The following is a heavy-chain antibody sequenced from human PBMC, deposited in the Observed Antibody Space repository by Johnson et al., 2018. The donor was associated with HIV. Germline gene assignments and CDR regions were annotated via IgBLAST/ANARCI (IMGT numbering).Heavy chain of an antibody. V-gene: IGHV3-53*01. CDR1: GFTVSSNY. CDR2: IYSGGST. CDR3: ARIPGSGWDHDAFDI. Sequence: EVQLVESGGGLIQPGGSLRLSCAASGFTVSSNYMSWVRQAPGKGLEWVSVIYSGGSTYYADSVKGRFTISRDNAKNSLYLQMNSLRAEDTAVYYCARIPGSGWDHDAFDIWGQGTMVTVSS. D-gene: IGHD6-19*01. J-gene: IGHJ3*02.